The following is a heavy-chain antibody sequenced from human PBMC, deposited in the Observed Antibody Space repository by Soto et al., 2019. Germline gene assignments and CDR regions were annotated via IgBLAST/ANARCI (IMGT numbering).Heavy chain of an antibody. Sequence: SETLSLTCTVSGGPISSGDYYWSWIRQPPGKGLEWIGYIYYSGSTYYNPSLKSRVTISVDTSKNQFSLKLSSVTAADTAVYYCARGDSPGEFWSGPDYGMGVWGQGTTVTVSS. CDR1: GGPISSGDYY. CDR2: IYYSGST. CDR3: ARGDSPGEFWSGPDYGMGV. V-gene: IGHV4-30-4*01. D-gene: IGHD3-3*01. J-gene: IGHJ6*02.